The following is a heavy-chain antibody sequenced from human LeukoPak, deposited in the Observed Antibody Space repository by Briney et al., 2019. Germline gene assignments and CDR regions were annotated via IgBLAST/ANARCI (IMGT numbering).Heavy chain of an antibody. Sequence: AAVTVSCKVSGYTLTELSLHLGRQAPGQGIEWMGGFDPGDGGTIYRQKFQGRVTMTEDTSTDTAYMDLGSLRSEDTAGYYCATDPPEGQWGQGTLVTVSS. V-gene: IGHV1-24*01. J-gene: IGHJ1*01. CDR2: FDPGDGGT. CDR1: GYTLTELS. CDR3: ATDPPEGQ.